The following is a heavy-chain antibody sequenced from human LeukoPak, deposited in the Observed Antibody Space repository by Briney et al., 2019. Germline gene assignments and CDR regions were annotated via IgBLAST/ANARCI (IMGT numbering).Heavy chain of an antibody. CDR1: GGSISSSNW. D-gene: IGHD1-26*01. CDR3: ARSVSGSYGAFDI. J-gene: IGHJ3*02. CDR2: IYHSGST. V-gene: IGHV4-4*02. Sequence: PSGTLSLTCAVSGGSISSSNWWSWVRQPPGKGLGWIGEIYHSGSTNYNPSLKSRVTISVDNSKNQFSLNLYFVTAADTAVYYCARSVSGSYGAFDIWGQGTMVTVSS.